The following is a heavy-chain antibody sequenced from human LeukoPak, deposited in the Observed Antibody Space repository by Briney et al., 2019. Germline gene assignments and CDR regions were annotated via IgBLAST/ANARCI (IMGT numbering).Heavy chain of an antibody. J-gene: IGHJ4*02. D-gene: IGHD6-19*01. CDR1: GFTFDDYA. V-gene: IGHV3-9*03. CDR3: AKGSSGWYYYFDY. Sequence: GRSLRLSCAASGFTFDDYAMHWVRQAPGKGLEWVSGISWNSGSKGYADSVKGRFTISRDNAKNSLYLQMNSLRAEDMALYYCAKGSSGWYYYFDYWGQGTLVTVSS. CDR2: ISWNSGSK.